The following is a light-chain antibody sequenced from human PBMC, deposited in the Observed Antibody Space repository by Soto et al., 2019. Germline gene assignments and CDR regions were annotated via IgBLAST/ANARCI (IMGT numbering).Light chain of an antibody. CDR1: QTVSTF. Sequence: DLQMTQSPSSLSASVGDRVTVTCRASQTVSTFLNWFQQKPGTAPKLLISATSTLQSGVPSRFSGSGSGTDFTLTISSLQPEDVATYYCQQSYFTPLTFGGGTKVDIK. CDR2: ATS. V-gene: IGKV1-39*01. J-gene: IGKJ4*01. CDR3: QQSYFTPLT.